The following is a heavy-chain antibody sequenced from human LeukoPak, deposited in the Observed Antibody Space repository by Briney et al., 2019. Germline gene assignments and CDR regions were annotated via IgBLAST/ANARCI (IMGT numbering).Heavy chain of an antibody. D-gene: IGHD1-26*01. V-gene: IGHV3-21*01. CDR3: ARGLRGSYEFDY. CDR2: ISSSSSYI. Sequence: GGSLRLSCAASGFTFSSYSMNWVRQAPGKGLEWVASISSSSSYIYYADSVMGRFTISRDNAKNSLYLQMNRLRVEETAVYFCARGLRGSYEFDYGGQGTLVTVSS. J-gene: IGHJ4*02. CDR1: GFTFSSYS.